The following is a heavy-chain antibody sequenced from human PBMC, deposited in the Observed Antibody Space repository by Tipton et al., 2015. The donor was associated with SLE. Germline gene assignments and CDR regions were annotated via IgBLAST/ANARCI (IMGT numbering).Heavy chain of an antibody. CDR3: AREEDSGGGILDY. Sequence: TLSLTCTVSGGSVSSNSYYWGWIRQPPGKGLECIGDVYYSGSSFYNPSLKSRVTISIDTSKNQFSLRLNSVTAADTAIYYCAREEDSGGGILDYWGQGILVTVSS. D-gene: IGHD2-15*01. V-gene: IGHV4-39*07. CDR1: GGSVSSNSYY. CDR2: VYYSGSS. J-gene: IGHJ4*02.